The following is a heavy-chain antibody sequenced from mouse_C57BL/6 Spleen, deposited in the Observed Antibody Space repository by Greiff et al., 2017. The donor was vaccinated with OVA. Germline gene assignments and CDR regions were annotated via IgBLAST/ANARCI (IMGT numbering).Heavy chain of an antibody. Sequence: VQLQQSGPELVKPGASVKIPCKASGYTFTDYNMDWVKQSHGKSLEWIGDINPNNGGTIYNQKFKGKATLTVDKSSSTAYMELRSLTSEDTAVYCCARACYSDYEALDYWGKGTSVTVSS. V-gene: IGHV1-18*01. CDR3: ARACYSDYEALDY. CDR1: GYTFTDYN. D-gene: IGHD2-5*01. J-gene: IGHJ4*01. CDR2: INPNNGGT.